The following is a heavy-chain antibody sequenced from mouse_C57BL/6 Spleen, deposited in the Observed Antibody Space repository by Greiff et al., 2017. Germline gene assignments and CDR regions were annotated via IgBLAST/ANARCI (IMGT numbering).Heavy chain of an antibody. Sequence: EVQRVESGGDLVKPGGSLKLSCAASGFTFSSYGMSWVRQTPDKRLEWVATISSGGSYTYYPDSVKGRFTISRDNAKNTLYLQMSSLKSEDTAMYYCARRELTGTRGYAMDYWGQGTSVTVSS. V-gene: IGHV5-6*01. CDR3: ARRELTGTRGYAMDY. D-gene: IGHD4-1*01. J-gene: IGHJ4*01. CDR2: ISSGGSYT. CDR1: GFTFSSYG.